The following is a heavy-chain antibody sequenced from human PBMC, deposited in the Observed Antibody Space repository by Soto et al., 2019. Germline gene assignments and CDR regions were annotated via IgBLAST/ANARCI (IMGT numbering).Heavy chain of an antibody. D-gene: IGHD3-22*01. Sequence: GGSLRLSCAASGFTVSSNYMSWVRQAPGKGLEWVSVIYSGGSTYYADSVKGRFTISRHNSKNTLYLQMNSLRAEDTAVYYCARGAQYDSSGFYFDYWGQGTLVTVSS. J-gene: IGHJ4*02. CDR1: GFTVSSNY. CDR2: IYSGGST. V-gene: IGHV3-53*04. CDR3: ARGAQYDSSGFYFDY.